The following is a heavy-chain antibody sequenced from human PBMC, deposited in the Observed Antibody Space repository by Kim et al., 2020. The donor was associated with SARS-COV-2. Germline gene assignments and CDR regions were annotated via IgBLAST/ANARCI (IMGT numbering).Heavy chain of an antibody. J-gene: IGHJ2*01. CDR1: GGSFNDYY. D-gene: IGHD6-13*01. CDR3: GRERYSSGWYGMIDL. V-gene: IGHV4-34*01. CDR2: ISQSGLT. Sequence: SETLSLTCGVHGGSFNDYYWTWIRQFPGKGLEWIGEISQSGLTNYNPSLENRVIMSVDTAKKQLSLNLTSVSAADTAVYYCGRERYSSGWYGMIDLWGRGTLGTVSS.